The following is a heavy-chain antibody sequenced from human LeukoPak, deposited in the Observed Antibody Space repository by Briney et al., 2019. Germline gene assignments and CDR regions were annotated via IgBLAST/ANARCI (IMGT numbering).Heavy chain of an antibody. CDR1: GFTFSSYA. J-gene: IGHJ4*02. CDR2: LSYDGSNK. D-gene: IGHD5-18*01. Sequence: PGGSLRLSCAASGFTFSSYAMHWVRQAPGKGLEWVAVLSYDGSNKYYADSVKGRFTNSRDNSKNALYLQMNSLRAEDTAVYYCARDSRGGYSYGRDPWYFDYWGQGTLVIVSS. CDR3: ARDSRGGYSYGRDPWYFDY. V-gene: IGHV3-30-3*01.